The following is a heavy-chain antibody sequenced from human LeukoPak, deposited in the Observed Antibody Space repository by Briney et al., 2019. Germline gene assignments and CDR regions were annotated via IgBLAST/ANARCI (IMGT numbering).Heavy chain of an antibody. V-gene: IGHV3-11*01. CDR3: ARDYKWLRFYYFDY. CDR1: GFTFSDYY. J-gene: IGHJ4*02. D-gene: IGHD5-12*01. CDR2: ISSSGSTI. Sequence: PGGSLRLSCAASGFTFSDYYMSWIRQAPGKGLEWVSYISSSGSTIYYADSVKGRFTISRDNAKNSLYLQMNSLRAEDTAVYYWARDYKWLRFYYFDYWGQGTLVTVSS.